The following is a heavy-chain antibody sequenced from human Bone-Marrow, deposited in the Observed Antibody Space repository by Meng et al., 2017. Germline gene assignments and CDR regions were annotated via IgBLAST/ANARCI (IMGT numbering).Heavy chain of an antibody. CDR1: GYTFTSYD. J-gene: IGHJ4*02. D-gene: IGHD3-10*01. CDR3: ARCGRSLLWFGVYPFDY. V-gene: IGHV1-8*03. Sequence: ASVKVSCKASGYTFTSYDINWVRQATGQGLEWMGWMNPNSGNTGYAQKFQGRVTITRNTSISTAYMELSSLSTEDTAVYYCARCGRSLLWFGVYPFDYWGQGTMVTVSS. CDR2: MNPNSGNT.